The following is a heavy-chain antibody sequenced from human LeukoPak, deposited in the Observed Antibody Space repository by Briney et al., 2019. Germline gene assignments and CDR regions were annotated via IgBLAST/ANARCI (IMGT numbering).Heavy chain of an antibody. D-gene: IGHD3-22*01. CDR2: INHSGST. CDR3: ARPAYKTYYYDGSGYYADY. CDR1: GGSFSGYY. V-gene: IGHV4-34*01. J-gene: IGHJ4*02. Sequence: SETLSLTCAVYGGSFSGYYWSWIRQPPGKGLEWIGEINHSGSTNYNPSLKSRVTISVDTSKNQFSLKLSSVTAADTAVYYCARPAYKTYYYDGSGYYADYWGQGTLVTVSS.